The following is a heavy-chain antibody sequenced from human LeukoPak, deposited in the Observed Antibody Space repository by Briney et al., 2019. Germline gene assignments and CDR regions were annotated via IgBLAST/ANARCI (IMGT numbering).Heavy chain of an antibody. Sequence: SETLSLTCTVSGYSISSGYYWGWIRQPPGKGLEWIGSIYHSGSTYYNPSLKSRVTISVDTSKNQFSLKLSSVTAADTAVYYCAGGTYYDFWSGSELDYWGQGTLVTVSS. J-gene: IGHJ4*02. CDR2: IYHSGST. D-gene: IGHD3-3*01. CDR3: AGGTYYDFWSGSELDY. CDR1: GYSISSGYY. V-gene: IGHV4-38-2*02.